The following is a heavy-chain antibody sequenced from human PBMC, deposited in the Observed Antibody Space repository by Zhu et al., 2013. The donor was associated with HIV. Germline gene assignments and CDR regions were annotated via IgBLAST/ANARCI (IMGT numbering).Heavy chain of an antibody. V-gene: IGHV1-18*01. CDR3: ARVHSSGWHTSDYFDY. Sequence: QVQLVQSGAEVKKVGASVKVSCKASGYTFNRYGITWVRQAPGQGLEWMGWISAYNGDTNYAQKLQGRVTMTTDTSTSTAYMDLRSLRSDDTAVYYCARVHSSGWHTSDYFDYVGPGNPGHRLL. CDR1: GYTFNRYG. CDR2: ISAYNGDT. J-gene: IGHJ4*02. D-gene: IGHD6-19*01.